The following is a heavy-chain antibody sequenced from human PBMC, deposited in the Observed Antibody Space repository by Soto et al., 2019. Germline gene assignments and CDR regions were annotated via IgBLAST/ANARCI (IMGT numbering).Heavy chain of an antibody. J-gene: IGHJ4*01. V-gene: IGHV1-46*01. Sequence: ASVKVSCKASGYTFTSYYMHWVRQARGQGLEWMGIINPSGGSTSYAQKFQGRVTMTRDTSTSTVYMELSSLRVDDTAVYYCARSSGDYIQSRELDYWGRGTLVTVSS. CDR1: GYTFTSYY. CDR3: ARSSGDYIQSRELDY. CDR2: INPSGGST. D-gene: IGHD3-10*01.